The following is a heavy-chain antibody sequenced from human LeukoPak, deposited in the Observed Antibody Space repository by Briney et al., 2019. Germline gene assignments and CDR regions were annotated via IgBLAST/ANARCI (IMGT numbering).Heavy chain of an antibody. V-gene: IGHV3-30*18. CDR3: AKDGRSGYYYDY. Sequence: GGSLRLSCAASGFTFSSYGMHWVRQAPGKGLEWVAVISYDGSNKYYADSVKGRFTISRDNSENTLYLQMNSLRAEDTAVYYCAKDGRSGYYYDYWGQGTLVTVSS. CDR2: ISYDGSNK. D-gene: IGHD3-22*01. J-gene: IGHJ4*02. CDR1: GFTFSSYG.